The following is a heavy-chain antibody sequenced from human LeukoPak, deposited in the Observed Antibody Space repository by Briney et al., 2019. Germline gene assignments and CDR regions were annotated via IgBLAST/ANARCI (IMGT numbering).Heavy chain of an antibody. CDR2: ITGSGGAV. D-gene: IGHD3-16*01. J-gene: IGHJ4*02. V-gene: IGHV3-48*03. CDR3: ARNGGGLDY. Sequence: GGSLRLSCAASEFTFSSYDIIWVRQAPGKGLEWVSWITGSGGAVKYTDSVKGRFTISRDNAKKSVHLQMNSLRVEDTAVYYCARNGGGLDYWGQGTLVTASS. CDR1: EFTFSSYD.